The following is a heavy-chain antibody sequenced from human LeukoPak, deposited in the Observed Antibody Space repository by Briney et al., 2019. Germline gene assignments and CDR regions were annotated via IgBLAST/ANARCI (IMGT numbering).Heavy chain of an antibody. J-gene: IGHJ5*02. CDR1: GDSISSSSYY. CDR2: IYYSGGT. D-gene: IGHD2/OR15-2a*01. Sequence: SETLSLMCTASGDSISSSSYYWGWIRQPPGKGLEWIGSIYYSGGTYYNPSLKSRVTVSVDTSKNQFSLKLSSVTAADTAVYYCARLRRNIANHWGQGTLVTVSS. CDR3: ARLRRNIANH. V-gene: IGHV4-39*01.